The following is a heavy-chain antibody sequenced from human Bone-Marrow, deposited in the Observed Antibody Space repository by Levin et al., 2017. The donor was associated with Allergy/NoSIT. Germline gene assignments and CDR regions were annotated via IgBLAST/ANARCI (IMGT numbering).Heavy chain of an antibody. J-gene: IGHJ4*02. CDR1: GFTFDNYW. V-gene: IGHV3-7*01. Sequence: GESLKISCAVFGFTFDNYWMRWVRQTPGKGLESVANIKNDGSETYYVDSVKGRFTISRDNAKNSLNLQMNSLRAEDTAVYYCATDVRRIPFDYWGQGTLVTVSS. CDR3: ATDVRRIPFDY. D-gene: IGHD2-21*01. CDR2: IKNDGSET.